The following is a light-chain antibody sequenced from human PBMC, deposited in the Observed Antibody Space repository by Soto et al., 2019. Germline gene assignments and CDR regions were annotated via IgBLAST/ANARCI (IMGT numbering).Light chain of an antibody. J-gene: IGKJ4*01. V-gene: IGKV1-8*01. Sequence: AIVMTQSTSSFSASTGDRVTITCRASQGISSYLAWYQQKPGKAPKLLIYAASTLQSGVPSRFSGSGSGTDFTLTISCLQSEDFATYYCQQYYSYPQTFGGGTKVDIK. CDR2: AAS. CDR1: QGISSY. CDR3: QQYYSYPQT.